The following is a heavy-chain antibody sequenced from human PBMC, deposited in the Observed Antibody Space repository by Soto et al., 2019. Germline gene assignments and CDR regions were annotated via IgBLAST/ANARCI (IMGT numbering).Heavy chain of an antibody. J-gene: IGHJ4*02. Sequence: GGSLRLSCAASGFTFSSYAMHWVRQAPGKGLEWVAVISYDGSNKYYADSVEGRFTISRDNSKNTLYLQMNSLRAEDTAVYYCAREVSLTVLDYWGQGTLVTVSS. CDR1: GFTFSSYA. CDR3: AREVSLTVLDY. CDR2: ISYDGSNK. D-gene: IGHD1-26*01. V-gene: IGHV3-30*04.